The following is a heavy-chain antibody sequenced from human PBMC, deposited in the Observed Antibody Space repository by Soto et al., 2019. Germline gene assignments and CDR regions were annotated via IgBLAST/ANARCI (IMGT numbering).Heavy chain of an antibody. CDR3: ARVWNGPFDY. CDR1: GFTFSNAW. J-gene: IGHJ4*02. CDR2: IKSKSDGGTT. Sequence: EVQLVESGGGLVKPGGSLTLSCAASGFTFSNAWMDWVRQAPGKGLQCVGRIKSKSDGGTTAFAAPVKGRFTISRDDSKNTVNLEINSLKTEDTAVYYCARVWNGPFDYWGPGTLTTDSS. V-gene: IGHV3-15*07. D-gene: IGHD1-1*01.